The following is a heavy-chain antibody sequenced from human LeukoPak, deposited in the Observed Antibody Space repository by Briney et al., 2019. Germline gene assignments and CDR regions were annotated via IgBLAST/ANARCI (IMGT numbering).Heavy chain of an antibody. CDR3: ARQGGSGTFGAFNV. CDR2: IYPGDSDS. J-gene: IGHJ3*01. V-gene: IGHV5-51*01. CDR1: GYSLFSYW. Sequence: GESLKISCQVSGYSLFSYWIAWLRQMPGKGLEWMGIIYPGDSDSTYSPSFQGLVTISADMSISTAHLQWSSLKASDTAKYYCARQGGSGTFGAFNVWGQGTMVTVSS. D-gene: IGHD3-10*01.